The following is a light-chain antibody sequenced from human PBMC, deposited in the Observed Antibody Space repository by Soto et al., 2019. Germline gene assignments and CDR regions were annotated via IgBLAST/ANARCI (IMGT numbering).Light chain of an antibody. V-gene: IGLV1-44*01. Sequence: QSVLTQPPSASWTPGQRVSISCSGGSSNIGSTAVNWYQRLPGTAPKLIIYSNDQRPSGVPDRFSGSKSGTSASLAISGLQSEDAADYFCAAWDATLSGVLFGGGTQLTVL. J-gene: IGLJ2*01. CDR2: SND. CDR1: SSNIGSTA. CDR3: AAWDATLSGVL.